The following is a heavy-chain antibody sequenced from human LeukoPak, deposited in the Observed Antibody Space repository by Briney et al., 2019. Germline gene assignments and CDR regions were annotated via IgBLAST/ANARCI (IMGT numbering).Heavy chain of an antibody. V-gene: IGHV1-2*02. CDR3: ARANGDYYYYMDV. CDR2: INPNSGGT. D-gene: IGHD2-8*01. CDR1: GYTFTGYY. Sequence: GASVKVSCKASGYTFTGYYMHWVRQAPGQGLEWMGWINPNSGGTNCAQKFQGRVTMTRDTSISTAYMELSRLRSDDTAVYYCARANGDYYYYMDVWGKGTTVTVSS. J-gene: IGHJ6*03.